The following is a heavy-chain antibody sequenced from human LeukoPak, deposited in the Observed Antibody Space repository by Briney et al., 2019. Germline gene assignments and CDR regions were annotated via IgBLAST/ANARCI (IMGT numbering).Heavy chain of an antibody. CDR3: ARALTIFGVVYGFDY. V-gene: IGHV1-69*05. D-gene: IGHD3-3*01. Sequence: ASVKVSCKASGGTFSSYAISWVRQAPGQGLEWMGGIIPIFGTANYAQKFQGRVTITTDESTSTAYMGLSSLRSEDTAVYYCARALTIFGVVYGFDYWGQGTLVTVSS. J-gene: IGHJ4*02. CDR2: IIPIFGTA. CDR1: GGTFSSYA.